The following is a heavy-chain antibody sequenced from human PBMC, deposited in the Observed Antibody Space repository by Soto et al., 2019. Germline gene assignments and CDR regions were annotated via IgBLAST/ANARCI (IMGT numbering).Heavy chain of an antibody. V-gene: IGHV4-30-4*01. D-gene: IGHD3-9*01. CDR3: ARVPRGIIQTTGRWFDP. Sequence: SETLSLTCTFSGVSINSGDYYWSWIRQPPGKGLEWIGYIYHSGSTYYNPSLKSRVTISVDTSKNQFSLKLSSVTAADTAVYYFARVPRGIIQTTGRWFDPWGQGTLVTVSS. CDR1: GVSINSGDYY. CDR2: IYHSGST. J-gene: IGHJ5*02.